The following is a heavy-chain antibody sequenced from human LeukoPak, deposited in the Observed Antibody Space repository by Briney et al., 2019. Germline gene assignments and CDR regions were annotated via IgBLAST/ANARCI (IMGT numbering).Heavy chain of an antibody. Sequence: GGSLRLSCAASGFTFSDSYLSWIRQAPGKGLEWVSYISSSSSYTNYADSVKGRFTISRDNAKNSLYLQMNTLRAEDTAVYYCARDGREDTARNHLDYWGQGTLVTVSS. CDR3: ARDGREDTARNHLDY. J-gene: IGHJ4*02. CDR1: GFTFSDSY. CDR2: ISSSSSYT. V-gene: IGHV3-11*05. D-gene: IGHD5-18*01.